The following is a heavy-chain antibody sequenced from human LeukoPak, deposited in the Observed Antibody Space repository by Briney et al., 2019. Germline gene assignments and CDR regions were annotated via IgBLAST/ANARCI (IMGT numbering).Heavy chain of an antibody. Sequence: GSSVKVSCKASGGTFSSYAISWVRQAPGQGLEWMGGIIPIFGTANYAQKFQGRVTITTDESTSTAYMELSSLRSEDTAVYYCARAPSVYGSGSYEGKGDYYYYYMDVWGKGTTVTVSS. D-gene: IGHD3-10*01. CDR2: IIPIFGTA. CDR1: GGTFSSYA. J-gene: IGHJ6*03. V-gene: IGHV1-69*05. CDR3: ARAPSVYGSGSYEGKGDYYYYYMDV.